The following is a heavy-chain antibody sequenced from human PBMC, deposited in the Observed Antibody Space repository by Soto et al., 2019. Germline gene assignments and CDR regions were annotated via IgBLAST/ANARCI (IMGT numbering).Heavy chain of an antibody. Sequence: GASVKVSFKASGYTFTGHYMHWLRQAPGQGLEWMGWINPNSGGTNYAQKFQGRVTMTRDTSISTAYMELSRLRSDDTAVYYCAREDSRKAFDIWGQGTMVTVSS. CDR3: AREDSRKAFDI. J-gene: IGHJ3*02. CDR2: INPNSGGT. V-gene: IGHV1-2*02. D-gene: IGHD3-22*01. CDR1: GYTFTGHY.